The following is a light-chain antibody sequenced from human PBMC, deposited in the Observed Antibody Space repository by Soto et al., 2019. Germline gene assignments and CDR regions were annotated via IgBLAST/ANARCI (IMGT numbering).Light chain of an antibody. CDR1: QGISNY. Sequence: DIQITQSPSSLSASVGDRVTITCRASQGISNYLAWYQQKPGKVPKLLIYAASTLQSGVPSRFSGSGSGTDFTLTISRLQPEDVATYYCKKYNSAPFTFGLGTKVDIK. J-gene: IGKJ3*01. CDR2: AAS. V-gene: IGKV1-27*01. CDR3: KKYNSAPFT.